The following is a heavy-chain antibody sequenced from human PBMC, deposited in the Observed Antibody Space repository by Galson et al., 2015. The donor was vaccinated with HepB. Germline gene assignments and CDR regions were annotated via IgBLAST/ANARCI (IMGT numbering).Heavy chain of an antibody. V-gene: IGHV4-59*08. J-gene: IGHJ6*02. CDR2: MYYTGST. Sequence: LSLTCTVSGGSISNYYWSWIRQPPGKGLEWIGNMYYTGSTNYNPSLKSRVTISIDTSKNQFSLKLRSVSAADTAVYYCARLRRRGEYSYDYGMDVWGQGTTVTVSS. CDR3: ARLRRRGEYSYDYGMDV. CDR1: GGSISNYY. D-gene: IGHD6-6*01.